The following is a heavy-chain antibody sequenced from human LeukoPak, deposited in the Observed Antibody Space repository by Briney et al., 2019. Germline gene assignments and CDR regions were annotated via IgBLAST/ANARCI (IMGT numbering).Heavy chain of an antibody. CDR1: GFTFSSYR. V-gene: IGHV3-48*02. D-gene: IGHD3-9*01. CDR2: ISSSSSTI. Sequence: TGGSLRLSCADSGFTFSSYRMNWVRQAPGKGLEWVSYISSSSSTIYYADSVKGRFTISRDNAKSSLYLQMNALRYEDTAIYYCARDHDWAFDLWGQGTLVTVSS. CDR3: ARDHDWAFDL. J-gene: IGHJ4*02.